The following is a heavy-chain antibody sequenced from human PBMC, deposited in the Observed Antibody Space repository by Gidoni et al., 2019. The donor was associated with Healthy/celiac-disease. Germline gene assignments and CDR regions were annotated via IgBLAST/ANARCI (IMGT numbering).Heavy chain of an antibody. D-gene: IGHD2-15*01. CDR1: GFTLGSYG. CDR2: IWYDGSNK. J-gene: IGHJ4*02. Sequence: QVQLVESGGGVVQPGRSLRLSGAASGFTLGSYGMHWVRQAPGKGLEWVAVIWYDGSNKYYADSVKGRFTISRDNSKNTLYLQMNSLRAEDTAVYYCARDLCSGGSCYSLDYWGQGTLVTVSS. CDR3: ARDLCSGGSCYSLDY. V-gene: IGHV3-33*01.